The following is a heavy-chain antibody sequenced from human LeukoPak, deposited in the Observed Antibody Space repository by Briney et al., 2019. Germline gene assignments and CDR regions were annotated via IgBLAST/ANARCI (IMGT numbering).Heavy chain of an antibody. J-gene: IGHJ4*02. CDR2: INPTGTGT. Sequence: ASVKVSCKASGYTFINNWMHWVRQAPGQGLEWIGLINPTGTGTLYAQKFQGRVTMTTDTSTSTAYMELRSLRSDDTALFYCAVAPGDYWGQGTLVTVSS. D-gene: IGHD2-21*01. CDR3: AVAPGDY. CDR1: GYTFINNW. V-gene: IGHV1-46*01.